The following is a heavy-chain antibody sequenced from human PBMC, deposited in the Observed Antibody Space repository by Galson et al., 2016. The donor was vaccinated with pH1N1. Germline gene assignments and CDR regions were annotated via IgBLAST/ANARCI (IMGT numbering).Heavy chain of an antibody. V-gene: IGHV1-18*01. Sequence: SVKVSCKASGYTFTSFGITWVRQAPGQGLEWMGWISAYNGNANYAQNLQGRVPLTAHTSTNTAYMELRSLRSDDTAVYYCARGGRNSSWYWYFQHWGQGTLVTVSS. CDR3: ARGGRNSSWYWYFQH. D-gene: IGHD6-13*01. CDR1: GYTFTSFG. CDR2: ISAYNGNA. J-gene: IGHJ1*01.